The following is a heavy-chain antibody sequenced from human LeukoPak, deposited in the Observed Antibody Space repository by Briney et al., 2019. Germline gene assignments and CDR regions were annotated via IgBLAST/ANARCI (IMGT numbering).Heavy chain of an antibody. CDR2: ISYDGSNK. J-gene: IGHJ6*03. CDR3: ARGSVTYYYYYMDV. CDR1: GFAFSSYA. D-gene: IGHD2-15*01. Sequence: PGGSLRLSCAASGFAFSSYAMHWVLQAPGKELEWVAVISYDGSNKYYADSVKGRFTISRDNSKNTLYLQMNSLRAEDTAVYYCARGSVTYYYYYMDVWGKGTTVTVSS. V-gene: IGHV3-30-3*01.